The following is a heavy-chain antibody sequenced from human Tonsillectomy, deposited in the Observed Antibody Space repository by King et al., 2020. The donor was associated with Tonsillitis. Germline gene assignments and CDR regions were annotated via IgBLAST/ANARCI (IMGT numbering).Heavy chain of an antibody. Sequence: QLVQSGGGLVQPGGSLRLSCAASTLTVSSNYMIWVLQAPGKGLEWVSAISSAGSSYYADSVKGRFTISRHDSKNTLYLQMNSLRPEDTAVYYCARAQGHVERQREFNYYFDYYRDVWGKGTTVTVSS. D-gene: IGHD1-1*01. V-gene: IGHV3-53*04. CDR3: ARAQGHVERQREFNYYFDYYRDV. CDR2: ISSAGSS. J-gene: IGHJ6*03. CDR1: TLTVSSNY.